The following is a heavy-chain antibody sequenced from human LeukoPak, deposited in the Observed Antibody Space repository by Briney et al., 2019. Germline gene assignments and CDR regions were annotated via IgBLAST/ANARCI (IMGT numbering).Heavy chain of an antibody. Sequence: SSETLSLTCTVSGGSISSSSYYWGWIRQPPGKGLEWIGSIYYSGSTYYNPSLKSRVTISVDTSKNQFSLKLSSVTAADTAVYYCARRTGYSSGWYGYNWFDPWGQGTLVTVSS. CDR1: GGSISSSSYY. CDR2: IYYSGST. J-gene: IGHJ5*02. CDR3: ARRTGYSSGWYGYNWFDP. D-gene: IGHD6-19*01. V-gene: IGHV4-39*07.